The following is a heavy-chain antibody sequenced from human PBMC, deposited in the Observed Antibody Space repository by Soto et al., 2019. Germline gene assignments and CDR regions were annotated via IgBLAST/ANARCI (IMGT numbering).Heavy chain of an antibody. CDR3: AKEGGARAVVAALDY. Sequence: QVQLVESGGGVVQPGRSLRLSCAASGFTFSSYGMHWVRQAPGKGLEWVAVISYDGSNKYYADSVKGRFTISRDNSKNTLYLQMNSLRAEDTAVYYCAKEGGARAVVAALDYWGQGTLVTVSS. CDR2: ISYDGSNK. D-gene: IGHD2-15*01. J-gene: IGHJ4*02. V-gene: IGHV3-30*18. CDR1: GFTFSSYG.